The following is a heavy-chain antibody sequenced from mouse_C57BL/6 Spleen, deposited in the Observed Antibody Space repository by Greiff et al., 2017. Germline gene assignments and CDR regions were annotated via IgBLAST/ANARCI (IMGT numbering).Heavy chain of an antibody. V-gene: IGHV7-3*01. D-gene: IGHD1-1*01. J-gene: IGHJ1*03. CDR3: ARYRDYGSPWYFDV. CDR2: IRNKANGYTT. CDR1: GFTFTDYY. Sequence: DVHLVESGGGLVQPGGSLSLSCAASGFTFTDYYMSWVRQPPGKALEWLGFIRNKANGYTTEYSASVKGRFTISRDNSQSILYLQMNALRAEDSATYYCARYRDYGSPWYFDVWGTGTTVTVSS.